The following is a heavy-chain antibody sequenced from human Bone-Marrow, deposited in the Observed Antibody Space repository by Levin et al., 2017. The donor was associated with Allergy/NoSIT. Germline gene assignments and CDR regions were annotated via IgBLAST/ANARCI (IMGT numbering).Heavy chain of an antibody. V-gene: IGHV3-30*03. CDR3: ARDYLAVAGDNYFDY. D-gene: IGHD6-19*01. Sequence: PGGSLRLSCAASGFDFSSYGMHWVRQAPGKGLEWVAVISYGGTNKFYGDSVEGRFTISRDDSKNTLFLEVDSLRVEDTAVYYCARDYLAVAGDNYFDYWGQGTLVTVSS. CDR1: GFDFSSYG. J-gene: IGHJ4*02. CDR2: ISYGGTNK.